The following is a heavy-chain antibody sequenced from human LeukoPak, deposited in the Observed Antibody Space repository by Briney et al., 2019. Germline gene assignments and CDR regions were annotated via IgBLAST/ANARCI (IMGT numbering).Heavy chain of an antibody. CDR1: GFSFSSYG. Sequence: GGSLRLSCAASGFSFSSYGMHWVRQAPGKGLEWVSYISSSGSTIYYADSVKGRFTISRDNAKNSLYLQMNSLRAEDTAVYYCARIHDAFDLWGQGTMVTVSS. V-gene: IGHV3-48*04. CDR2: ISSSGSTI. CDR3: ARIHDAFDL. J-gene: IGHJ3*01.